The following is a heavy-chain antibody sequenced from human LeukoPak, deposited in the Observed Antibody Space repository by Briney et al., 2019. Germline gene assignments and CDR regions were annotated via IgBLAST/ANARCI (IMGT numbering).Heavy chain of an antibody. CDR2: ISSSSSYI. Sequence: GGSLRLSCAASGFTFSSYSMNWVRQAPGKGLEWVSSISSSSSYIYYAESVKGRFTISRDNAKNSLYLQMNSLRAEDTAVYYCARKMATVPSDAFDIWGQGTMVTVSS. V-gene: IGHV3-21*01. J-gene: IGHJ3*02. CDR3: ARKMATVPSDAFDI. D-gene: IGHD5-24*01. CDR1: GFTFSSYS.